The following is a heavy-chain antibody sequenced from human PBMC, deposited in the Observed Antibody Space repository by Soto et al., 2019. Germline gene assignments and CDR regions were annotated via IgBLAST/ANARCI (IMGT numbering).Heavy chain of an antibody. CDR1: GYSFSTFA. CDR2: INAGNGDT. Sequence: QAQIVQSGAEVKKPGASVRVSCKASGYSFSTFAIHWVRQAPGQRLEWMGWINAGNGDTKYSEKFQGRVTITGRTSASTAYMDLSSLRSEDTAVYYCATQGRTTTEFDFWGQGTLVTVSS. J-gene: IGHJ4*02. D-gene: IGHD4-4*01. V-gene: IGHV1-3*01. CDR3: ATQGRTTTEFDF.